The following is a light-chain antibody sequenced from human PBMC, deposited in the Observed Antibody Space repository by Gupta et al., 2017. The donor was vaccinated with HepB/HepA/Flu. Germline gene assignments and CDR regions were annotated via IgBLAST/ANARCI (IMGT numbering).Light chain of an antibody. J-gene: IGLJ3*02. CDR2: DVD. CDR1: SSDVGGYDF. V-gene: IGLV2-14*03. Sequence: QSALPQPASVSGSPGQSITISCTGTSSDVGGYDFVSWYQQHPGKAPKVIMYDVDSRPSGISDRFSGSKSGNTASLTISGLQADDDAYYYCSSYTSNYLRVFGGGTRLTVL. CDR3: SSYTSNYLRV.